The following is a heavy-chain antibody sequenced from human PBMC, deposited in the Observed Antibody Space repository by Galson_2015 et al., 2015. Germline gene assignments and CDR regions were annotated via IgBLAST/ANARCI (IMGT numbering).Heavy chain of an antibody. CDR3: ATVSLLWGSSRKGGAFDI. D-gene: IGHD3-16*02. J-gene: IGHJ3*02. CDR2: FDPEDGET. V-gene: IGHV1-24*01. CDR1: GYTLTELS. Sequence: SVKVSCKVSGYTLTELSMHWVRQAPGKGLEWMGGFDPEDGETIYAQKFQGRVTMTEDTSTDTAYMELSSLRSEDTAVYYCATVSLLWGSSRKGGAFDIWGQGTMVTVSS.